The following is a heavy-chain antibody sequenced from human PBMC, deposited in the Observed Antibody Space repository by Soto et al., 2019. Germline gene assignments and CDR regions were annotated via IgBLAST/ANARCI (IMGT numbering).Heavy chain of an antibody. J-gene: IGHJ4*02. V-gene: IGHV3-23*01. Sequence: HPGGSLRLSCVASGFTFRSHAMTWVRQAPGKGLEWVSVIRGSGNSPYYADSVKGRFTISRDNAKDTVYLQMDNLRAEDTAIYYCARDLYTGNTGVHGRIDYWGQGTLVTVSS. CDR2: IRGSGNSP. CDR3: ARDLYTGNTGVHGRIDY. D-gene: IGHD1-1*01. CDR1: GFTFRSHA.